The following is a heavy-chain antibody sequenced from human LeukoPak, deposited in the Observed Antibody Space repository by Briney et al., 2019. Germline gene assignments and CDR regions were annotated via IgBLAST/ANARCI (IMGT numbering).Heavy chain of an antibody. D-gene: IGHD1-26*01. CDR3: ARDRRSGSYYFDY. J-gene: IGHJ4*02. V-gene: IGHV1-69*04. CDR2: IIPILGIA. Sequence: GASVKVSCKASGGTFSSYTISWVRQAPGQGLEWMGRIIPILGIANYAQKFQGRVTITADKSTSTAYMELSSLRSEDTAVYYCARDRRSGSYYFDYWGQGTLVTVSS. CDR1: GGTFSSYT.